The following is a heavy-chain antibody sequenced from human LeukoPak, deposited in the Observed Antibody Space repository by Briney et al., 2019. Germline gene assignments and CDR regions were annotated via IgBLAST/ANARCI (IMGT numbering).Heavy chain of an antibody. D-gene: IGHD6-19*01. CDR1: GFTFSSYD. V-gene: IGHV3-33*01. CDR3: ARVGAVAAADC. J-gene: IGHJ4*02. Sequence: GRSLRLSCAASGFTFSSYDMHWVRQAPGRGLEWVALIWSDGSNKYYADSVKGRFTISRDNSENTLYLQMNSLRAEDTAVYYCARVGAVAAADCWGQGTLVTVSS. CDR2: IWSDGSNK.